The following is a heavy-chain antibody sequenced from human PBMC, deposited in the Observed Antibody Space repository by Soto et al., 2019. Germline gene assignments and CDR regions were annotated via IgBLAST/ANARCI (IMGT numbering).Heavy chain of an antibody. J-gene: IGHJ4*02. D-gene: IGHD3-22*01. CDR3: TKGYYYDTCGYFDS. CDR2: ISAGGGRT. Sequence: GSLRLSCAASGFTFSSYAMGWVHQAPGKGLELVSTISAGGGRTYYADSVKGRFTISRDNSKNTLYLQMNSLRAEDTAVYYRTKGYYYDTCGYFDSWGQGTLVTVSS. V-gene: IGHV3-23*01. CDR1: GFTFSSYA.